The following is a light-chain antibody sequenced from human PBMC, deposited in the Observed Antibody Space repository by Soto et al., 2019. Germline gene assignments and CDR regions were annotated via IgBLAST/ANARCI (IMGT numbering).Light chain of an antibody. CDR2: YAS. CDR3: LQYNGYSGT. J-gene: IGKJ1*01. CDR1: QTISGW. V-gene: IGKV1-5*01. Sequence: DIQLTQSPSTLSLSVGDTVTITCRASQTISGWFSWYHQRTGKAPTLLIFYASTLEGVVTSRCSGSGSWKTFITIIISLLSADYVTFYCLQYNGYSGTFGQGTKVEIK.